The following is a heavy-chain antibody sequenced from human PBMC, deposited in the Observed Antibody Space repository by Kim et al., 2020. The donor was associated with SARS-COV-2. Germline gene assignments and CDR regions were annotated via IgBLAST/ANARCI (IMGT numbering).Heavy chain of an antibody. Sequence: YDADSVKGRFTISRDNAKNSLYLQMNNLRDEDTAVYYCTTGAVTNPFDYWGQGTLVTVSS. J-gene: IGHJ4*02. D-gene: IGHD3-3*01. CDR3: TTGAVTNPFDY. V-gene: IGHV3-48*02.